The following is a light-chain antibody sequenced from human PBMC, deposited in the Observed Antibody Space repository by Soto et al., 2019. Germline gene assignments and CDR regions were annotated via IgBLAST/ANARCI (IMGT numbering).Light chain of an antibody. Sequence: QSALTQPASVSGSPGQSITISCTGTSSDVDTYKSVSWYQQHPGKAPKLMIYEVSYRPSGVSDHFSGSKSGNTASLTISGLQAEDEADHYCCSYAGSTTRVQFGGGTKLTVL. CDR2: EVS. CDR1: SSDVDTYKS. J-gene: IGLJ2*01. CDR3: CSYAGSTTRVQ. V-gene: IGLV2-14*01.